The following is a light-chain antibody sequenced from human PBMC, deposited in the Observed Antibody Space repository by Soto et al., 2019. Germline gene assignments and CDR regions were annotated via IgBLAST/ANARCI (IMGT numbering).Light chain of an antibody. J-gene: IGKJ4*01. CDR1: QDISSW. V-gene: IGKV1-12*01. CDR2: AAS. CDR3: QQANSFPAT. Sequence: DIQMTQAPCSLSASVAYRVTIPCRASQDISSWLAWYQQKKGIAPKLLIYAASSLQSGVPSRFSGSEYGTDFNLTISSLQPEDYATYYCQQANSFPATFGGGTKVDIK.